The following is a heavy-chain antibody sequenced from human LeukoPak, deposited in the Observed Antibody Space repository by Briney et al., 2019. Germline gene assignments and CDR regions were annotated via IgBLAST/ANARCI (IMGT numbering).Heavy chain of an antibody. CDR2: ISAYNGNT. J-gene: IGHJ4*02. Sequence: ASVKVSCKASGYTFTSYGISWVRQAPGQGLEWMGWISAYNGNTNYAQKLQGRVTMTTDTSTSTAYMELRSLRSDDTAVYYCARTQLHPYYDILTGYFDFDYWGQGTLVTASS. CDR1: GYTFTSYG. CDR3: ARTQLHPYYDILTGYFDFDY. V-gene: IGHV1-18*01. D-gene: IGHD3-9*01.